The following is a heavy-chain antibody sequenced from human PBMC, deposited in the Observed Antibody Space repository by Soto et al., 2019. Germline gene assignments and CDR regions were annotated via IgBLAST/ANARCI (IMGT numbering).Heavy chain of an antibody. V-gene: IGHV3-72*01. CDR2: TRNKANSYTT. CDR3: ARGFMGSYVYYYYGMDV. J-gene: IGHJ6*02. D-gene: IGHD1-26*01. Sequence: GGSLRLSCAASGFTFSDHYMDWVRQAPGKGLEWVGRTRNKANSYTTEYAASVKGRFTISRDDSKNSLYLQMNSLKTEDTAVYYCARGFMGSYVYYYYGMDVWGQGTTVTVSS. CDR1: GFTFSDHY.